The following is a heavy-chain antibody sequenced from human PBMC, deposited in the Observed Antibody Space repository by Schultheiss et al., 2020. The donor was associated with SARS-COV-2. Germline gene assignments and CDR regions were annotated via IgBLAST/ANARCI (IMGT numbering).Heavy chain of an antibody. CDR2: IYHSGST. J-gene: IGHJ5*02. V-gene: IGHV4-34*01. Sequence: SETLSLTCAVYGGSFSGYYWSWLRQPPGKGLEWIGSIYHSGSTYYNPSLKSRVTISVDTSKNQFSLKLSSVTAADTAVYYCASMPPRARYCSSTSCYGWFDPWGQGTLVTVSS. D-gene: IGHD2-2*01. CDR1: GGSFSGYY. CDR3: ASMPPRARYCSSTSCYGWFDP.